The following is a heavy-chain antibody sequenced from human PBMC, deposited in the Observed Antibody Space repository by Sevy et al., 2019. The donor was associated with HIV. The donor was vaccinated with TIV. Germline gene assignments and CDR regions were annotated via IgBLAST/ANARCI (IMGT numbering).Heavy chain of an antibody. D-gene: IGHD7-27*01. Sequence: GGSLRLSCAASGFTFDSCAMHWVRQAPGKGLEWVSGINWNSGTIAYADSVKGRFTISRDNAKNSLYLQMNSLRPEDTALYYCAKDNRNWDYFDYWGQGTLVTVSS. J-gene: IGHJ4*02. CDR1: GFTFDSCA. CDR2: INWNSGTI. CDR3: AKDNRNWDYFDY. V-gene: IGHV3-9*01.